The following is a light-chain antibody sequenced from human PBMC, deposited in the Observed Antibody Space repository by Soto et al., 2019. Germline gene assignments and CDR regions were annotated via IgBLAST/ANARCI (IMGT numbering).Light chain of an antibody. CDR2: SNT. Sequence: QSVLTQPPSASGTPGQRVTISCSGSSSNIGSKTVNWYQQLPGTAPKHLIYSNTQRPSGVPDRFSGSKSGTSASLAISGLQSEYEADYYCASWDDSLNGVVFGGGTKLTVL. CDR3: ASWDDSLNGVV. V-gene: IGLV1-44*01. J-gene: IGLJ2*01. CDR1: SSNIGSKT.